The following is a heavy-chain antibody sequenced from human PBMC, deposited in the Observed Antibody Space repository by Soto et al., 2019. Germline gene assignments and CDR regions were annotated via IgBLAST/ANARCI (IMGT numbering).Heavy chain of an antibody. V-gene: IGHV4-4*07. J-gene: IGHJ5*02. CDR1: GGAISGYY. Sequence: SETLSLTCTVSGGAISGYYWTWIRQPAGKGLEWIGRIYSSGTTKYNPSLQSRLNMSLDTSKNQFSLRLTSATAADTAVYYCARGQRFSDWFDPWGQGTLVTVSS. CDR2: IYSSGTT. CDR3: ARGQRFSDWFDP. D-gene: IGHD3-3*01.